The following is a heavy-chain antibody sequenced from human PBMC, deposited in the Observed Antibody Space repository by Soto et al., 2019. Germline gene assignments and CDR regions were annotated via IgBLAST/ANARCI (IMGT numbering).Heavy chain of an antibody. CDR3: AKDRRVGATGVAFDI. D-gene: IGHD1-26*01. Sequence: QVQLVESGGGVVQPGRSLRLSCAASGFTFSSYGMHWVRQAPGKGLEWVAVISYDGSNKYYADSVKGRFTISRDNSKNPLYRKMNSLRAEDTAVYYCAKDRRVGATGVAFDIGGQGKMVPVSP. V-gene: IGHV3-30*18. J-gene: IGHJ3*02. CDR2: ISYDGSNK. CDR1: GFTFSSYG.